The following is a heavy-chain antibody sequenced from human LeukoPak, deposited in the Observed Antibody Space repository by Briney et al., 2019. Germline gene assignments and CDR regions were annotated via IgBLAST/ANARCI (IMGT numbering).Heavy chain of an antibody. V-gene: IGHV3-74*01. D-gene: IGHD6-13*01. Sequence: GGSLRLSCAASGSYWMHWVRQAPGKGLVWVSHINSDGSWTSYADSVKGRFTISKDNAKNTVYLQMNSLRAEGTAVYYCAKVGPKYSSSSFDYWGQGTLVTVSS. CDR1: GSYW. CDR3: AKVGPKYSSSSFDY. CDR2: INSDGSWT. J-gene: IGHJ4*02.